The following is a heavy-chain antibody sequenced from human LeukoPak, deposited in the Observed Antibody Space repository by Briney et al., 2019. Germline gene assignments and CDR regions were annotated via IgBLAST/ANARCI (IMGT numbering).Heavy chain of an antibody. V-gene: IGHV3-74*01. D-gene: IGHD3-10*01. Sequence: SGGSLRLSCAASGLTFSSHWMHWVRQAPGKGLVWVSRINTDGSITNYADSVKGRFSISRDNAKNTLYLQMSSLRAEDTAVYYCARDRGPRTGFMVREAYDYWGQGTLVTVSS. CDR1: GLTFSSHW. J-gene: IGHJ4*02. CDR3: ARDRGPRTGFMVREAYDY. CDR2: INTDGSIT.